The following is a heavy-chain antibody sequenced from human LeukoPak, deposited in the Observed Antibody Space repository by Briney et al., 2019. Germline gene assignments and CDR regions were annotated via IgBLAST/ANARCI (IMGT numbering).Heavy chain of an antibody. CDR3: AKDHARTSSGWYYFDY. CDR1: GFTFSSYA. D-gene: IGHD6-19*01. V-gene: IGHV3-23*01. Sequence: GGSLRLSCAASGFTFSSYAMSWVLQAPGKGLEWVSAISGSGGSTYYADSVKGRFTISRDNSKNTLYLQMNSLRAEDTAVYYCAKDHARTSSGWYYFDYWGQGTLVTVSS. CDR2: ISGSGGST. J-gene: IGHJ4*02.